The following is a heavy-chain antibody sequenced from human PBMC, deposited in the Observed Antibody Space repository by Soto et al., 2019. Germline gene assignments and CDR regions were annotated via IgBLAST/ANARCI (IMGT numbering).Heavy chain of an antibody. D-gene: IGHD5-12*01. CDR3: ARGDGSLDY. CDR2: IWYDGSNK. Sequence: QVQLVESGGGVVQPGRSLRLSCAASGFTFSSYGMHGVRQAPGKGLEWVAVIWYDGSNKYYADSVKGRFTISRDNSKNTLYLQMNSRRAEDTAVYYCARGDGSLDYWGQGTLVTVSS. J-gene: IGHJ4*02. CDR1: GFTFSSYG. V-gene: IGHV3-33*01.